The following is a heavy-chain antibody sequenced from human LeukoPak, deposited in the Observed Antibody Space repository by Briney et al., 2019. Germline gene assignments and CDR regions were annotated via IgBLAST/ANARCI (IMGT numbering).Heavy chain of an antibody. D-gene: IGHD6-25*01. Sequence: QPGRSLRLSCAASGFTFDDYAMHWVRQAPGKGLEWVSGISWNSGSIGYADSVKGRFTTSRDNAKNSPYLQMNSLRAEDTALYYCGKDVKFNRLNYFDYWGQGTLVTVSS. CDR1: GFTFDDYA. V-gene: IGHV3-9*01. CDR2: ISWNSGSI. CDR3: GKDVKFNRLNYFDY. J-gene: IGHJ4*02.